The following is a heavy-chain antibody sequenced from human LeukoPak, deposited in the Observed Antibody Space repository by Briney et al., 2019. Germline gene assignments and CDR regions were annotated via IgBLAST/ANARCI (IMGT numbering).Heavy chain of an antibody. D-gene: IGHD3-3*01. V-gene: IGHV3-23*01. CDR3: XXXGGDYDFWSGYSDY. J-gene: IGHJ4*02. Sequence: PGGSLRLSCAASGFTFSSYAMSWVRQAPGKGLEWVSAISGSGGSTYYADSVKGRFTISRDNSKNTLYLQMNGLRAEDTAVYYCXXXGGDYDFWSGYSDYWGQGTLVTVSS. CDR2: ISGSGGST. CDR1: GFTFSSYA.